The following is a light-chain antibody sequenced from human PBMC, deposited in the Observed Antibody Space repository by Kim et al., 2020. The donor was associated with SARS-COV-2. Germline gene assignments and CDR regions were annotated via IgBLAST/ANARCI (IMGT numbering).Light chain of an antibody. CDR3: QQYVSSPYT. J-gene: IGKJ2*01. CDR2: GAS. CDR1: QSVSSSN. V-gene: IGKV3-20*01. Sequence: WSPGERATVSCRASQSVSSSNLAWYQQKPGQAPRLLMYGASRRATGIPDRFSGSGSGTDFTLTISRLEPEDFAVYYCQQYVSSPYTFGQGTKLEI.